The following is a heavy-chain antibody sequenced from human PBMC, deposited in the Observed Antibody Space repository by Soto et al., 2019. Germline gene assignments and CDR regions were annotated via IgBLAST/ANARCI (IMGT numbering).Heavy chain of an antibody. CDR3: ARDRGGLWAFDY. Sequence: SETLSLTCTVSGGSISSYYWSWIRQPPGKGLEWIGYIYYSGSTNYNPSLKSRVTISVDTSKNQFSLKLSSVTAADTAVYYCARDRGGLWAFDYWGQGTLVTVSS. J-gene: IGHJ4*02. V-gene: IGHV4-59*01. CDR1: GGSISSYY. CDR2: IYYSGST. D-gene: IGHD3-10*01.